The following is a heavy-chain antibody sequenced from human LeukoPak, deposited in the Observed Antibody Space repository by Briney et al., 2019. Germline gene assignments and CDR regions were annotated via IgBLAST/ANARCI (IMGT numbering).Heavy chain of an antibody. J-gene: IGHJ5*02. CDR1: GVSIISYS. Sequence: SETLSLTCTVSGVSIISYSRSWIRQVPGKGLEWIGYIYYSRSTNYNPSLKSRVTISIDTSKNQFSLRLSSVTAADTAVYYCAKSTMSMTIRGARGNWFDPWGQGTQVTVSS. CDR2: IYYSRST. V-gene: IGHV4-59*01. CDR3: AKSTMSMTIRGARGNWFDP. D-gene: IGHD6-6*01.